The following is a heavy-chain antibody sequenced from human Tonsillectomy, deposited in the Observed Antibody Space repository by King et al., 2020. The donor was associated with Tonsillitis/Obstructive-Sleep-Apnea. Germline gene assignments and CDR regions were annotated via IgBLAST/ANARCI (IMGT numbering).Heavy chain of an antibody. CDR2: IWYDGSKK. V-gene: IGHV3-33*01. Sequence: VQLVESGGGVVQPGRSLRLSCAASGFTFRSYCMHWVRQAPGKGLEGVAVIWYDGSKKYYADSVKGRLTISRDDSKNTLYLQMNSLRAEDTAVYYCARDLDCGDECFAFDPWGQGTLVTVSS. CDR1: GFTFRSYC. J-gene: IGHJ5*02. CDR3: ARDLDCGDECFAFDP. D-gene: IGHD2-21*01.